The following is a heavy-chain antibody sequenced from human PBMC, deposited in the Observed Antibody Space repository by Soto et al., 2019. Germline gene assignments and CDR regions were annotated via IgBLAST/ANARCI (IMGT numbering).Heavy chain of an antibody. V-gene: IGHV1-2*02. CDR1: GYTFTGYY. CDR2: INPNRGGT. J-gene: IGHJ4*02. D-gene: IGHD6-6*01. CDR3: TRVTQYSSSYFDY. Sequence: ASVKVSCKASGYTFTGYYMHWVRQAPGQGLEWMGWINPNRGGTNYAQKFQGRVTMTRDKSISTAYMELSRLRSDDTAVYYCTRVTQYSSSYFDYWGQGTLVTVSS.